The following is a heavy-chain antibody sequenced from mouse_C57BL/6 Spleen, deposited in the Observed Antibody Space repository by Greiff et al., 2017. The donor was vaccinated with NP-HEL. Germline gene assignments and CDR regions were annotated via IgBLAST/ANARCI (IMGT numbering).Heavy chain of an antibody. D-gene: IGHD3-2*02. CDR2: IRLKSDNYAT. J-gene: IGHJ3*01. CDR1: GFTFSNYW. V-gene: IGHV6-3*01. Sequence: EVQRVESGGGLVQPGGSMKLSCVASGFTFSNYWMNWVRQSPEKGLEWVAQIRLKSDNYATHYAESVKGRFTISRDDSKSSVYLQMNNLRAEDTGIYYCTGDSSGYPLWFAYWGQGTLVTVSA. CDR3: TGDSSGYPLWFAY.